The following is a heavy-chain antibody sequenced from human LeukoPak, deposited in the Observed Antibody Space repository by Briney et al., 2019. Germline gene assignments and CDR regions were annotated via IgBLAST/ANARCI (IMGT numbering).Heavy chain of an antibody. CDR2: IYHSGST. D-gene: IGHD2-2*02. V-gene: IGHV4-38-2*01. CDR1: GYSISSGYY. CDR3: ARLSGAPVRHPIYHFDY. J-gene: IGHJ4*02. Sequence: PSETLSLTCAVSGYSISSGYYWGWIRQPPGKGLEWIGNIYHSGSTYKNPSLKSRVTISLDTSKNQFSLELGSVTAADTAMYYCARLSGAPVRHPIYHFDYWGQGTLVTVPS.